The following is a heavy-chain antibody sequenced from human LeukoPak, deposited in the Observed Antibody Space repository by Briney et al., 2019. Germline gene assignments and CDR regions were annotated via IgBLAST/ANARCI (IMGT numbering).Heavy chain of an antibody. CDR1: GGSISSYY. D-gene: IGHD4-17*01. V-gene: IGHV4-59*01. J-gene: IGHJ3*02. CDR2: IYYSGST. CDR3: ARDPTTVTKGFDI. Sequence: SETLSLTCTVSGGSISSYYWSWIRQPPGKGLEWIGYIYYSGSTNYNPSLKSRVTISVDTSKNQFSLKLSSVTAADTAVYYCARDPTTVTKGFDIWGQGTMVTVSS.